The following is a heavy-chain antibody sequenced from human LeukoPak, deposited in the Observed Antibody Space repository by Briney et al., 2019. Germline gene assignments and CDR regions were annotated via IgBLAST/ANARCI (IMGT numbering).Heavy chain of an antibody. CDR1: GLAFSTYS. CDR3: AKTVSGSYSYQGGDY. V-gene: IGHV3-23*01. CDR2: TSASGSST. D-gene: IGHD3-16*02. J-gene: IGHJ4*02. Sequence: PGGSLRLSCAASGLAFSTYSMSWVRQAPGKGLYWVSGTSASGSSTNYADSVKGRFTMSRDNSRNMLYLQMNSLRDEDTAKYYCAKTVSGSYSYQGGDYWGQGTLVTVSS.